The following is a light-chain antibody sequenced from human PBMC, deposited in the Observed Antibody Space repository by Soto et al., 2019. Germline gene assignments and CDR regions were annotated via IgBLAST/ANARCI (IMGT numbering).Light chain of an antibody. V-gene: IGKV3-15*01. CDR2: GVS. CDR1: ESLFGF. Sequence: EIVLTQSPATLSVSPGDRVTLSCRASESLFGFLAWYQQKPGQAPRLLIYGVSTRATVIPARFSGGGSATDFTLIISSLQSEDSAVYFCQSYNDWPFASGLGTRLEI. CDR3: QSYNDWPFA. J-gene: IGKJ2*01.